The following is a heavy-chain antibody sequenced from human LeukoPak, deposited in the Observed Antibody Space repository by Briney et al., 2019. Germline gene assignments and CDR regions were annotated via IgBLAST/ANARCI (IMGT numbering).Heavy chain of an antibody. Sequence: ASVKVSCMASGYTFTTDDINWVRQATGQGLEWMGWMNPNSGDAGYAQKFQGRVTMTRDTSISTAYMELSSLRSEDTAVYYCARWGGRELDTDFDYWGQGTLVTVSS. D-gene: IGHD3-16*01. V-gene: IGHV1-8*01. CDR1: GYTFTTDD. J-gene: IGHJ4*02. CDR2: MNPNSGDA. CDR3: ARWGGRELDTDFDY.